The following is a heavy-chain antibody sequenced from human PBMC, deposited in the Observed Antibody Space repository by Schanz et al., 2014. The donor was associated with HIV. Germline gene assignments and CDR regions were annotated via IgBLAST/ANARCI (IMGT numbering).Heavy chain of an antibody. CDR3: AKGLQKFDWRSPFDY. CDR2: INTRTGDT. V-gene: IGHV1-2*02. J-gene: IGHJ4*02. D-gene: IGHD3-9*01. Sequence: QVQLVQSGAEVKKPGASVKVSCKASGYTFSNYAINWVRQATGQGLEWMGWINTRTGDTIYAERLQGRVTLTRDTSINTAYMTLSRLGSDDTAVYFCAKGLQKFDWRSPFDYWGQGTLLTVSS. CDR1: GYTFSNYA.